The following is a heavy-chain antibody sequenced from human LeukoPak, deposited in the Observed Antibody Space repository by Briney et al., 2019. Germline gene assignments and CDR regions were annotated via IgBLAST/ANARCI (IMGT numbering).Heavy chain of an antibody. J-gene: IGHJ6*02. CDR1: GYTFTSYD. CDR3: ARAGVVPAAIYTYYYYGMDV. Sequence: ASVKVSRKASGYTFTSYDINWVRQATGQGLEWMGWMNPNSGNTGYAQKFQGRVTMTRNTSISTAYMELSSLRSEDTAVYYCARAGVVPAAIYTYYYYGMDVWGQGTTVTVSS. CDR2: MNPNSGNT. V-gene: IGHV1-8*01. D-gene: IGHD2-2*01.